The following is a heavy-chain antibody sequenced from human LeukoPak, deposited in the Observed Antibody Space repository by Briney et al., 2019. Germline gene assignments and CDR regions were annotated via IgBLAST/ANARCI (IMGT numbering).Heavy chain of an antibody. J-gene: IGHJ5*02. Sequence: GGSLRLSCAVSGITLSNYGMSWVCQAPGKGLEWVAGISGSGGRTNYADSVKGRFTISRDNPKNTPYLQMNSLRAEDSAVYFCATHPQSAGYHWFDPGGQGTRVTVAS. D-gene: IGHD6-13*01. V-gene: IGHV3-23*01. CDR2: ISGSGGRT. CDR1: GITLSNYG. CDR3: ATHPQSAGYHWFDP.